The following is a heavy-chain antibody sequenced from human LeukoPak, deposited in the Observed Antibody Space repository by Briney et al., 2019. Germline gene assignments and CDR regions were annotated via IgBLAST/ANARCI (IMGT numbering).Heavy chain of an antibody. J-gene: IGHJ6*04. V-gene: IGHV3-23*01. Sequence: PGGSLRLSCAASGFTFSSYAMKWVRQAPGKGLEWVSGISGSGDSTYYADSVKGRFTISRDNSENTLYLQMNSLRAEDTAVYHCAKANQNYYDAYMDVWGTGTTVTVSS. CDR2: ISGSGDST. D-gene: IGHD3-22*01. CDR3: AKANQNYYDAYMDV. CDR1: GFTFSSYA.